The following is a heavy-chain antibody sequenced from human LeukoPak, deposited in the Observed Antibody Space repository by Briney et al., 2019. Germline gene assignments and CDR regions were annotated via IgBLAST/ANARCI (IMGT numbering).Heavy chain of an antibody. V-gene: IGHV1-18*01. Sequence: VASVKVSCKASGYTFTTYGITWVRQAPGQGLEWMGWISAYNGNTNYAQKLQGRVTMTTDTSTSTAYMELRSLRSDDTAVYYCAGGLVDGYKELGYWGQGTLVTVSS. D-gene: IGHD5-24*01. J-gene: IGHJ4*02. CDR3: AGGLVDGYKELGY. CDR1: GYTFTTYG. CDR2: ISAYNGNT.